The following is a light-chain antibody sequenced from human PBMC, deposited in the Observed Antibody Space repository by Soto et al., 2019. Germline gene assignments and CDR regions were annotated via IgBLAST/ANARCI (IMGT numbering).Light chain of an antibody. V-gene: IGLV7-43*01. Sequence: QAVVTQEPSLTVSPGGTVXXXXXXXXXAXTSGYYPNWFQQKPGQAPRALIYSTSNKHSWTPARFSGSLLGGKAALTLSGVQPEDEAEYYXLLXXGGAQVFGGRTKLTVL. CDR1: XXAXTSGYY. CDR2: STS. CDR3: LLXXGGAQV. J-gene: IGLJ2*01.